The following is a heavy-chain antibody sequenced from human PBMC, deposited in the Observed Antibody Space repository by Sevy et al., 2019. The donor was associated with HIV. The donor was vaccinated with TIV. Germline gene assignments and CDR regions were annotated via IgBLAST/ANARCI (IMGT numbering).Heavy chain of an antibody. CDR3: NVVPAATHWIAVADDAFDI. CDR1: GFTFSGSA. Sequence: GGSLRLSCAASGFTFSGSAMHWVRQASGKGLEWVGRIRSKANSYATAYAASVKGRFTISRDYSKNTAYLQMNSLKTEDTAVYYCNVVPAATHWIAVADDAFDIWGQGTMVTVSS. V-gene: IGHV3-73*01. J-gene: IGHJ3*02. D-gene: IGHD2-2*01. CDR2: IRSKANSYAT.